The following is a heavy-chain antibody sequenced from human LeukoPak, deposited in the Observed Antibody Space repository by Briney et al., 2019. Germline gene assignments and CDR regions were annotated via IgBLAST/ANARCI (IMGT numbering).Heavy chain of an antibody. CDR1: EFIFSDYN. V-gene: IGHV3-48*02. CDR3: AREPIHYHAMDV. Sequence: GGSLRLSCAASEFIFSDYNMNWVRQAPGKGLEWVSYIRTSSNVMYYADSVKGRLTISRDNAKNSLFLQMNSLRDEDTAVYYCAREPIHYHAMDVWGQGTAVTVSS. J-gene: IGHJ6*02. CDR2: IRTSSNVM.